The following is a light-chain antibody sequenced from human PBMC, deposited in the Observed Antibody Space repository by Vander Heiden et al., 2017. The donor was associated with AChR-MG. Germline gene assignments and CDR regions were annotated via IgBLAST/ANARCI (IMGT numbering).Light chain of an antibody. CDR1: QSVSSIY. V-gene: IGKV3-20*01. Sequence: EIVLTQSPGTLSLSPGERATLSCRASQSVSSIYLAWYQHKPGQARRLLIYGASSRATGIPDRFSGSGSGTDFTLTISRLEPEEFAVYYCQQYGSSPGTFGQGTKVEIK. CDR2: GAS. CDR3: QQYGSSPGT. J-gene: IGKJ1*01.